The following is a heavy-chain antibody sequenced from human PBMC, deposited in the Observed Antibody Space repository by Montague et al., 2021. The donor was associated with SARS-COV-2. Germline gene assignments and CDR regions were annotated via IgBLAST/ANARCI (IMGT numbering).Heavy chain of an antibody. CDR1: GFTFSAYA. CDR2: ISDRGGAA. V-gene: IGHV3-23*01. J-gene: IGHJ3*02. Sequence: SLRLSCAASGFTFSAYAMNWVRQAPGKGLEWVSAISDRGGAAYYADSVRGRFTNSRDNSNNTLYLQMNSLRGEDTAIYYCAKVRQMVRIYDVFDIWGQGTIVIVSS. CDR3: AKVRQMVRIYDVFDI. D-gene: IGHD2-8*01.